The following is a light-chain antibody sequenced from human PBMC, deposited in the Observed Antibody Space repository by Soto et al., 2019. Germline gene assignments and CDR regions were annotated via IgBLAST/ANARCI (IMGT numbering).Light chain of an antibody. CDR2: DAS. J-gene: IGKJ5*01. Sequence: PAATAASVSIPCRVCQDIGSFLAWYQQKPGKAPKLLIYDASILQSGVPSRFGGSGSGTEFTLTISSLLSEDFAIYYCQQYKNWPPITFGQGTRLEIK. V-gene: IGKV1-8*01. CDR1: QDIGSF. CDR3: QQYKNWPPIT.